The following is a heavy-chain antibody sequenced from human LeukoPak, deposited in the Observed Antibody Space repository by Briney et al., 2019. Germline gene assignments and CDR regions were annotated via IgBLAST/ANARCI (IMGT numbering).Heavy chain of an antibody. Sequence: GGSLRLSCAASGFTFSSYGMHWVRQAPGKGLEGVAVIWDDGSNKTYADSVKGRFTISRDNSKNTLYLQMNSLRAEDTAVYYCARDSGYEEGYYFDYWGQGTLVTVSS. J-gene: IGHJ4*02. CDR3: ARDSGYEEGYYFDY. CDR2: IWDDGSNK. D-gene: IGHD5-12*01. V-gene: IGHV3-33*01. CDR1: GFTFSSYG.